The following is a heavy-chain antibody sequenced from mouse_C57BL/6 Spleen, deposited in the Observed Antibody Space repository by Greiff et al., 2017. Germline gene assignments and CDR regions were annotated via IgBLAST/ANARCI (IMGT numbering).Heavy chain of an antibody. V-gene: IGHV1-59*01. Sequence: QVQLKQPGAELVRPGTSVKLSCKASGYTFTSYWMHWVKQRPGQGLEWIGVIDPSDSYTNYNQKFKGKATLTVDTSSSTAYMQLSSLTSEDSAVYYCARRDYGSSYPYYFDYWGQGTTLTVSS. CDR3: ARRDYGSSYPYYFDY. J-gene: IGHJ2*01. CDR2: IDPSDSYT. CDR1: GYTFTSYW. D-gene: IGHD1-1*01.